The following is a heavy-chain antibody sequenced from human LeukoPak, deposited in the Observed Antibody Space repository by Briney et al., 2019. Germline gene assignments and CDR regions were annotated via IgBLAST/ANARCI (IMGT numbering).Heavy chain of an antibody. J-gene: IGHJ2*01. Sequence: SETLSLTCTVSGGSISSYYWSWIRQPPGKGLEWIGYIYYSGSTNYNPSLKSRVTISVDTSKNQFSLKLSSVTAADTAVYYCARVYYSSSYDYWYFDLWGRGTLVTVSS. V-gene: IGHV4-59*01. D-gene: IGHD6-13*01. CDR2: IYYSGST. CDR3: ARVYYSSSYDYWYFDL. CDR1: GGSISSYY.